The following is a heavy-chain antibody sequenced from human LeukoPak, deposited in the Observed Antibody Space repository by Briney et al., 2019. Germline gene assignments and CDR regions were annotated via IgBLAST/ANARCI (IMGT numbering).Heavy chain of an antibody. V-gene: IGHV3-23*01. J-gene: IGHJ4*02. CDR2: ISGSTGST. D-gene: IGHD6-25*01. CDR1: GFRFSTYA. CDR3: AKSDPLMTAAGIFDY. Sequence: GGSLRLSCAASGFRFSTYATSWVRQAPGKGLEWVSGISGSTGSTYYADSVKGRFTISRDNSKNTLYLQMNTLRAEDTAVYYCAKSDPLMTAAGIFDYWRQGTLVTVSS.